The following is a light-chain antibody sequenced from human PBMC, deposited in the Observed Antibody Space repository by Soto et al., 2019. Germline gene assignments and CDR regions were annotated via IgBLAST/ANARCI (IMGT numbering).Light chain of an antibody. CDR3: SSYTGSSTHVV. Sequence: QSVLTQPASVSGSPGQSITISCTGTSSDVGGYNYVSWYQQHPGKAPKLMIYDVTNRPSGVSNRFSGSKSGNTASLAISGLQAADEADYYCSSYTGSSTHVVFGGGTQLTVL. J-gene: IGLJ2*01. V-gene: IGLV2-14*01. CDR2: DVT. CDR1: SSDVGGYNY.